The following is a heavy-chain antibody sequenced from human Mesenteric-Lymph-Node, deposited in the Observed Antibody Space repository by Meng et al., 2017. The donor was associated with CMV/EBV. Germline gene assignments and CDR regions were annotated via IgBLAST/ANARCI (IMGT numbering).Heavy chain of an antibody. V-gene: IGHV3-23*01. CDR3: AKDPEGY. CDR1: GFNFLNYA. CDR2: ISASGGSR. J-gene: IGHJ4*02. Sequence: EVQLWESGGGLAQPGGSLRVSCAVSGFNFLNYAMTWVRQAPGKGLEWVSTISASGGSRYYADSVQGRFSVSRDNYKNTLYLQMNSLRAEDTAVYYCAKDPEGYWGQGTLVTVSS.